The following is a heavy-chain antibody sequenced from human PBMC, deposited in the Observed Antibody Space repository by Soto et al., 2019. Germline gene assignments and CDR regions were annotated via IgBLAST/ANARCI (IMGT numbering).Heavy chain of an antibody. CDR3: AREDESSGYAGTFHH. V-gene: IGHV3-30-3*01. CDR1: GFTFSSYV. J-gene: IGHJ1*01. CDR2: IAKDGINK. D-gene: IGHD3-22*01. Sequence: QVQLVESGGAVVQPGRSLSLSCAASGFTFSSYVMHWVRQAPGKGLEWVAAIAKDGINKHYSDSVKDRFTNSRDNSKSTLNQQMNDPRSEDTAVYHCAREDESSGYAGTFHHWGPGTLVT.